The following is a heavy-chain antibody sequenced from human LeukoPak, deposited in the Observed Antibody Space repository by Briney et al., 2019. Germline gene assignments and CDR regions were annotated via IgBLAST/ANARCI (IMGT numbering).Heavy chain of an antibody. CDR1: GFTFSSYA. CDR2: ISSNGGST. CDR3: ARDKYYDSSGFFGY. D-gene: IGHD3-22*01. V-gene: IGHV3-64*04. J-gene: IGHJ4*02. Sequence: GGSLRLSCAASGFTFSSYAMHWVRQAPGKGLEYVSAISSNGGSTYYADSVKGRFTISRDNAKNSLYLQMNSLRAEDTAVYYCARDKYYDSSGFFGYWGQGTLVTVSS.